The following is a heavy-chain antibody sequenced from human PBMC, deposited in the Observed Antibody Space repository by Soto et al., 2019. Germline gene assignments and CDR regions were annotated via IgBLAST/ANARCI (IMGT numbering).Heavy chain of an antibody. V-gene: IGHV3-7*04. J-gene: IGHJ4*02. D-gene: IGHD3-10*01. CDR1: GFTFSGDW. CDR3: VREDYYGSGSLF. CDR2: IKQDGSDI. Sequence: EVQLVESGGGLVQPGGSLRLSCAASGFTFSGDWMCWVRQAPGKGLEWVANIKQDGSDIHYLDSVKGRFTISRDNAKDSLYLQMNSLRAEDTAVYYCVREDYYGSGSLFWGQGTLVTVSS.